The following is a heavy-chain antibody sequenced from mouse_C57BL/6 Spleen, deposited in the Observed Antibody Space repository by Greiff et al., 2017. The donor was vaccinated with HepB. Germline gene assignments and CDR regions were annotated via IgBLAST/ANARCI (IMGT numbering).Heavy chain of an antibody. V-gene: IGHV5-6*01. CDR2: ISSGGSYT. D-gene: IGHD1-1*01. Sequence: EVQLVESGGDLVKPGGSLKLSCAASGFTFSSYGMSWVRQTPDKRLEWVATISSGGSYTYYPDSVKGRFTISRDNAKNTLYLQMSSLKSEETAMYYCARHEDYYGSSYFDYWGQGTTLTVSS. CDR3: ARHEDYYGSSYFDY. J-gene: IGHJ2*01. CDR1: GFTFSSYG.